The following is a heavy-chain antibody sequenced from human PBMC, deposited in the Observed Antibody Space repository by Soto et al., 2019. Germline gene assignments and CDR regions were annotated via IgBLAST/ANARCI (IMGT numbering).Heavy chain of an antibody. CDR3: AKDRYSGNCWDAVEI. D-gene: IGHD2-15*01. V-gene: IGHV1-18*01. Sequence: QAQLVQSGPEVKKPGASVSISCKASGYKFTSYGFIWVRQAPGHGLEWVGWISPYNGKTEYAQNFRGRATLTTDTPTSTAYMDLSSLRSDDTAVYYCAKDRYSGNCWDAVEIWGQGTTVIVSS. CDR1: GYKFTSYG. CDR2: ISPYNGKT. J-gene: IGHJ3*02.